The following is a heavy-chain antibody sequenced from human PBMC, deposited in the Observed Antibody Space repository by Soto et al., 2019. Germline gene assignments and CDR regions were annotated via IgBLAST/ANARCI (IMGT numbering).Heavy chain of an antibody. V-gene: IGHV1-69*06. CDR1: GGVFSLYG. CDR3: ASTGEAPEVDGSGRGDAFDI. D-gene: IGHD1-26*01. CDR2: VLPISGTA. J-gene: IGHJ3*02. Sequence: QVQLVQSGAEVKRPGSSVRVSCKASGGVFSLYGFSWVRQVPGHGPEWVGGVLPISGTANYAEKYQGRVTITVDKSTSTGYMELNSLTYEDTAVYYCASTGEAPEVDGSGRGDAFDIWGPATKVTVSA.